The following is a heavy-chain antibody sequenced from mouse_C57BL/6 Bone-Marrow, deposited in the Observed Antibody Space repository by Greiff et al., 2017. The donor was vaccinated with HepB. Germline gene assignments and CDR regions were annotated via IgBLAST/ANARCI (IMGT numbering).Heavy chain of an antibody. CDR3: ARGDKRDYYAMDY. CDR1: GYAFSSSW. CDR2: IYPGDGDT. Sequence: QVQLKESGPELVKPGASVKISCKASGYAFSSSWMNWVKQRPGKGLEWIGRIYPGDGDTNYNGKFKGKATLTADKSSSTAYMQLSSLTSEDSAVYFCARGDKRDYYAMDYWGQGTSVTVSS. J-gene: IGHJ4*01. V-gene: IGHV1-82*01.